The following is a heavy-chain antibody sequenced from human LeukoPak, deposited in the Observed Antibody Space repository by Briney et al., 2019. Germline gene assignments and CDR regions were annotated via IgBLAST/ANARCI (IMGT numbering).Heavy chain of an antibody. CDR1: GYTFTSYY. CDR3: ARDHLSARYYYYYMDV. Sequence: GASVKVSCKASGYTFTSYYMHWVRQAPGQGLEWMGIINPSGGSTSYAQKFQGRVTMTRDMSTSTVYMELSSLRSEDTAVYYCARDHLSARYYYYYMDVWGKGTTVTVSS. CDR2: INPSGGST. D-gene: IGHD6-6*01. V-gene: IGHV1-46*01. J-gene: IGHJ6*03.